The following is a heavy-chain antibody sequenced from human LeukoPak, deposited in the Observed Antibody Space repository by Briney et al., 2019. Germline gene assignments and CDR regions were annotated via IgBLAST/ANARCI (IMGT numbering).Heavy chain of an antibody. CDR2: IYPGDSES. CDR1: GYSFTSYW. J-gene: IGHJ4*02. Sequence: ESLQISCKGSGYSFTSYWIAWVRQMPGKGLEWMGIIYPGDSESRYSTSFQGQVTISADKSISTAYLQWSSLKASDTAMYYCARLAQSGSYFDYWGQGTLVTVSS. D-gene: IGHD1-26*01. V-gene: IGHV5-51*01. CDR3: ARLAQSGSYFDY.